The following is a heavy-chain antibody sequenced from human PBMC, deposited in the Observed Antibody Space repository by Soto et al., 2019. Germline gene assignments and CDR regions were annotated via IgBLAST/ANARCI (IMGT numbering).Heavy chain of an antibody. CDR2: ISDGGGST. Sequence: GGSLRLSCAASGFTFSSYAMSWVRQAPGKGLEWVSAISDGGGSTYYADSVKGRFTISRDNAKNTLYLQMNSLRAEDTAVYYCARESRYDFWSGYYTVTESSFDYWGQGTLVTVSS. V-gene: IGHV3-23*01. J-gene: IGHJ4*02. CDR1: GFTFSSYA. D-gene: IGHD3-3*01. CDR3: ARESRYDFWSGYYTVTESSFDY.